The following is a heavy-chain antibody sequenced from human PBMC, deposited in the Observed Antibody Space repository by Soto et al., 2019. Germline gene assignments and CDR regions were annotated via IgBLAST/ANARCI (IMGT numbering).Heavy chain of an antibody. CDR3: IRELGRPWDY. Sequence: EVQLVESGGGLVQPGRSRRLSCTASGFTFGDYVMSWVRQAPGKGLEWVSFIRSKANGGTTEYAASAKGRFTISRDDAETIVYLQMNSLKTEVTGMYYCIRELGRPWDYWGQGTLVTVSS. J-gene: IGHJ4*02. CDR2: IRSKANGGTT. V-gene: IGHV3-49*04. CDR1: GFTFGDYV. D-gene: IGHD7-27*01.